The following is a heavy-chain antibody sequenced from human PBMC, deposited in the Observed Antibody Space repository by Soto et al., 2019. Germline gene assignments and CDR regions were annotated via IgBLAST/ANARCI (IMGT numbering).Heavy chain of an antibody. CDR3: ARGQRFSDWFDP. D-gene: IGHD3-3*01. Sequence: SETLSLTCSVSGGTISGYYWTWIRQPAGKGLEWIERIYSSGYTKYNPSLQSRVTMSLDTSNNQFSLRLTSVTAADTAVYYCARGQRFSDWFDPWGQGTLVTVSS. J-gene: IGHJ5*02. CDR1: GGTISGYY. V-gene: IGHV4-4*07. CDR2: IYSSGYT.